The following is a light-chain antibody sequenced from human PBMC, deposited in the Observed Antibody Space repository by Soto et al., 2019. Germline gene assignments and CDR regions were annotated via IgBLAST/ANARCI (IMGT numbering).Light chain of an antibody. J-gene: IGLJ1*01. CDR3: SSYTTSNTRQIV. CDR2: DVS. Sequence: QSVLTQPASVSGSPGQSITISCTGTSSDVSGYNYVSWYQHHPGKAPKLIIYDVSNRPSGVSIRFSGSKSDNTASLTISGLQPEDEADYHCSSYTTSNTRQIVFGTGTKVTVL. CDR1: SSDVSGYNY. V-gene: IGLV2-14*03.